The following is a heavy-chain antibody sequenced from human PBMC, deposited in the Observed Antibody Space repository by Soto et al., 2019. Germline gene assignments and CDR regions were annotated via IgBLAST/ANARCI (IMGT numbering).Heavy chain of an antibody. V-gene: IGHV3-9*01. CDR3: ARDPPYGSGTSQNYGMDV. J-gene: IGHJ6*02. CDR2: ISWESGSI. CDR1: GFNFDDYA. Sequence: SLRLSCAASGFNFDDYAMHWVRQIPGKGLEWVSGISWESGSIGYTDSVKGRFTISRDNAKNSLYLQMNSLRAEDTAVYYCARDPPYGSGTSQNYGMDVWGQGTTVTVSS. D-gene: IGHD3-10*01.